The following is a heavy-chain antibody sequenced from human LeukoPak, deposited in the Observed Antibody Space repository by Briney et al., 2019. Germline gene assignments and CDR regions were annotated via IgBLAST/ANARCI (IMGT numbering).Heavy chain of an antibody. CDR2: IIPIFGTA. CDR1: GGTFSSYA. D-gene: IGHD3-22*01. J-gene: IGHJ4*02. CDR3: ARGPDYYDSSGYYFLRAFDY. Sequence: SVKVSCKASGGTFSSYAISWVRQAPGQGLEWMGGIIPIFGTANYAQKFQGRVTITADKSTSTAYMELSSLRSEDTAVYYCARGPDYYDSSGYYFLRAFDYWGQGALVTVSS. V-gene: IGHV1-69*06.